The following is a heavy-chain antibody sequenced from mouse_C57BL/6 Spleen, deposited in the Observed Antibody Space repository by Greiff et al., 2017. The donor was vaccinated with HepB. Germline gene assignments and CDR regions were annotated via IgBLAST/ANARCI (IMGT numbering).Heavy chain of an antibody. V-gene: IGHV1-54*01. J-gene: IGHJ4*01. CDR3: ARSNDYDVGAMDY. CDR2: INPGSGGT. Sequence: QVQLQQSGAELVRPGTSVKVSCKASGYAFTNYLIEWVKQRPGQGLEWIGVINPGSGGTNYNEKFKGKATLTADKSSSTAYMQLSSLTSEDSAVYFCARSNDYDVGAMDYWGQGTSVTVSS. D-gene: IGHD2-4*01. CDR1: GYAFTNYL.